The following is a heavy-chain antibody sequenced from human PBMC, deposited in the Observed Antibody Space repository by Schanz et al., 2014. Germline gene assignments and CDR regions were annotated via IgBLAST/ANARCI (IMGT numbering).Heavy chain of an antibody. CDR1: GFIFNDYY. CDR3: AKDRQNRVNRVGYYYGMDV. J-gene: IGHJ6*02. V-gene: IGHV3-30*02. CDR2: IRFDASAK. D-gene: IGHD3-16*01. Sequence: QVQLVESGGGLVKPGGSLRLSCAASGFIFNDYYMNWIRQAPGKGLEWVAYIRFDASAKYYGDSVEGRFTISRDNAKNTLYLQMNSLRAEDTALYYCAKDRQNRVNRVGYYYGMDVWGQGTTVTVSS.